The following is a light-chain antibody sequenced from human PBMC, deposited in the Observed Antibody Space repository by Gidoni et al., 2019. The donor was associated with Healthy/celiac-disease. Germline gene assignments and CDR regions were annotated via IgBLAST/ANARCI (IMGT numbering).Light chain of an antibody. CDR3: RQSYSTPLA. V-gene: IGKV1-39*01. CDR2: AAS. J-gene: IGKJ4*01. Sequence: DIQTTQSPSSLSASVGDRVTITCRASQSISSYLNWYQQKPGKAPKLLIYAASSLQSGVPSRFSGSGSGTEFTLTISSLQPEDYATYYCRQSYSTPLAFGGGTKVEIK. CDR1: QSISSY.